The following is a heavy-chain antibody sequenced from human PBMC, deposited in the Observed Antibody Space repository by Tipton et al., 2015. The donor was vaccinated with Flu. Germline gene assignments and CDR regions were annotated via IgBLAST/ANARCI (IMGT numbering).Heavy chain of an antibody. CDR3: ASEGGGTFDY. Sequence: SLRLSCAASGFTFSSYSMNWVRQAPGKGLEWVSSISSSSSYIYYADSVKGRFTISRDNAKNSLYLQMNSLRAEDTAVYYCASEGGGTFDYWGQGTLVTVSS. CDR2: ISSSSSYI. V-gene: IGHV3-21*01. CDR1: GFTFSSYS. D-gene: IGHD3-16*01. J-gene: IGHJ4*02.